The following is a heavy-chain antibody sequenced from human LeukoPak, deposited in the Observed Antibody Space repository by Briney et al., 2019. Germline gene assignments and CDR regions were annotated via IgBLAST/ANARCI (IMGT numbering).Heavy chain of an antibody. CDR2: MNPNSGNT. Sequence: ASVKVSCKASGYTFTSYDINWVRQATGQGLEWMGWMNPNSGNTGYAQKFQGRVTMTRNTAISTAYMELSSLRSEDTAVYYCARVITMVRGVTRNNWFDPWGQGNLVTVSS. J-gene: IGHJ5*02. D-gene: IGHD3-10*01. CDR1: GYTFTSYD. V-gene: IGHV1-8*01. CDR3: ARVITMVRGVTRNNWFDP.